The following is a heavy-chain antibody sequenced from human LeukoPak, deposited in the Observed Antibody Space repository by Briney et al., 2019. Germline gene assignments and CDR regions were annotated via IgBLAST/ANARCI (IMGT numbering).Heavy chain of an antibody. J-gene: IGHJ4*02. Sequence: GGSLRLSCAASGFIFSSYSMNWVRQAPGKGLEWVSYISSSSSTIYYADSVKGRFTISRDNAKNTLYLQMNSLRAEDTAVYYCAKIPSGITVFGVVTDDFDYWGQGTLVTVSS. CDR3: AKIPSGITVFGVVTDDFDY. CDR2: ISSSSSTI. D-gene: IGHD3-3*01. V-gene: IGHV3-48*04. CDR1: GFIFSSYS.